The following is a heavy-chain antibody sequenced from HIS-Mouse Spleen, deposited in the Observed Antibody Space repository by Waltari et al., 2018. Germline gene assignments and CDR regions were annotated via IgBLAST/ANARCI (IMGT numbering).Heavy chain of an antibody. CDR2: RSYDGSNK. Sequence: QVQLVESGGGVVQPGRSLRLSCAASGFTFRSYGMHWGRQAPGKGLEWVAVRSYDGSNKYDADSVKGRFTISRDNSKNTLYLQMNSLRAEDTAVYYCAKDKHHAFDYWGQGTLVTVSS. V-gene: IGHV3-30*18. CDR1: GFTFRSYG. J-gene: IGHJ4*02. CDR3: AKDKHHAFDY.